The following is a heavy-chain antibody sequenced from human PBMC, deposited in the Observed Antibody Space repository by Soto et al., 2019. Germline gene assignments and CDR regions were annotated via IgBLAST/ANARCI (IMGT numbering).Heavy chain of an antibody. D-gene: IGHD2-2*01. CDR1: GFTFSSYW. CDR3: ARGPIFSGDIVVVPAATLTP. J-gene: IGHJ6*02. V-gene: IGHV3-7*03. CDR2: IKQDGSEK. Sequence: EVQLVESGGGLVQPGGSLRLSCAASGFTFSSYWMSWVRQAPGKGLEWVANIKQDGSEKYYVDSVKGRFTISRDNAKNSLYLQMNSLRAEDTAVYYCARGPIFSGDIVVVPAATLTPWGQGTTVTVSS.